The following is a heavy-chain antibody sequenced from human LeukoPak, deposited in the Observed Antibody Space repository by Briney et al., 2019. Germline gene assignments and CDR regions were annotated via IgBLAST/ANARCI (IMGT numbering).Heavy chain of an antibody. Sequence: ASVKVSCKASGGTFSSYAISWVRQAPGQGLEWMGWINPNSGGTNYAQKFQGWVTMTRDTSISTAYTELSRLRSDDTAVYYCARSQWLGYDAFDIWGQGTMVTVSS. CDR3: ARSQWLGYDAFDI. D-gene: IGHD6-19*01. J-gene: IGHJ3*02. V-gene: IGHV1-2*04. CDR2: INPNSGGT. CDR1: GGTFSSYA.